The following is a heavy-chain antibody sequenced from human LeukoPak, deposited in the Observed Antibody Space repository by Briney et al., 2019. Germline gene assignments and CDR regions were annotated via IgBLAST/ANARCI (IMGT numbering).Heavy chain of an antibody. CDR2: IVVGSGNT. CDR3: AADFRGYCGGDCYSGAFDI. Sequence: SVKVSCKASGYTFTGYYMHWVRQAPGQGLEWIGWIVVGSGNTNYAQKFQERVTITRDMSTSTAYMELSSLRSEDTAVYYCAADFRGYCGGDCYSGAFDIWGQGTMVTVSS. CDR1: GYTFTGYY. D-gene: IGHD2-21*02. J-gene: IGHJ3*02. V-gene: IGHV1-58*02.